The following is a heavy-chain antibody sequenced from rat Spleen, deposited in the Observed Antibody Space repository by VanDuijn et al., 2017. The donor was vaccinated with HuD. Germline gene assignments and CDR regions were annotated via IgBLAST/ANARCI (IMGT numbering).Heavy chain of an antibody. Sequence: EVQLVESGGGLEQPGRSLKLSCAASGFTFSDYYMAWVRQAPTKGLEWVATISYDGSSTYYRDSVKGRFTISRDNAKSTLYLQMNSLRSEDTATYYCATEGMLGFFDFWGQGTLVTVSS. D-gene: IGHD1-11*01. J-gene: IGHJ3*01. V-gene: IGHV5S10*01. CDR2: ISYDGSST. CDR1: GFTFSDYY. CDR3: ATEGMLGFFDF.